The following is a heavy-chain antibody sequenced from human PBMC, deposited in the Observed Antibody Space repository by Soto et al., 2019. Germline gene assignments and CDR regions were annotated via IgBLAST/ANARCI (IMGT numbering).Heavy chain of an antibody. D-gene: IGHD4-17*01. CDR2: IYYSGST. CDR1: GGSISSGGYY. Sequence: PSETLSLTCTVSGGSISSGGYYWSWIRQHPGKGLEWIGYIYYSGSTYYNPSLKSRVTISVDTSKNQFSLKLSSVTAADTAVYYCARNRPPGKYGDYVDYWGQGTLVTVSS. CDR3: ARNRPPGKYGDYVDY. J-gene: IGHJ4*02. V-gene: IGHV4-31*03.